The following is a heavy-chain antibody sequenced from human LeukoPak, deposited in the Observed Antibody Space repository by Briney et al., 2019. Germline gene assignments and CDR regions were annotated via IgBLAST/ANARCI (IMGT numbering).Heavy chain of an antibody. CDR3: AKNHYYGVLRLFQN. D-gene: IGHD3-10*01. V-gene: IGHV3-23*01. Sequence: GGTLRLSCAASGFTFSRYGMNWVRQAPGKGLEWVSAISVSGGNTYYADSVKGRFTISRDNSKNTLYLQMNSLRAEDTAVYYCAKNHYYGVLRLFQNWGQGTLVTVSS. CDR1: GFTFSRYG. J-gene: IGHJ1*01. CDR2: ISVSGGNT.